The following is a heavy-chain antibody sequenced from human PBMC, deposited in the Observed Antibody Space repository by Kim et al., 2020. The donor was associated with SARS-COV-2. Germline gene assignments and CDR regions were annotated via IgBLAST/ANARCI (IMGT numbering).Heavy chain of an antibody. CDR3: ARGVLRYFDPSLGY. D-gene: IGHD3-9*01. Sequence: SETLSLTCAVYGGSFSGYYWSWIRQPPGKGLEWIGEINHSGSTNYNPSLKSRVTISVDTSKNQFSLKLSSVTAADTAVYYCARGVLRYFDPSLGYWGQGTLVTVSS. J-gene: IGHJ4*02. V-gene: IGHV4-34*01. CDR2: INHSGST. CDR1: GGSFSGYY.